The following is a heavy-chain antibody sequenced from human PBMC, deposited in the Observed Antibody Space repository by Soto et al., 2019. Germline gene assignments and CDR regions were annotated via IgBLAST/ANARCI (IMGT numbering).Heavy chain of an antibody. CDR1: GGSISSSS. CDR3: AKSFHTYYFDY. J-gene: IGHJ4*02. CDR2: ISSRSSYT. D-gene: IGHD3-16*02. V-gene: IGHV3-21*01. Sequence: ETLSLTCTVSGGSISSSSFYWGWVRQAPGKGLEWVSSISSRSSYTYYADSVKGRFTISRDNAKNSLYLQMNRLRAEDTAVYYCAKSFHTYYFDYWGQGTLVTVS.